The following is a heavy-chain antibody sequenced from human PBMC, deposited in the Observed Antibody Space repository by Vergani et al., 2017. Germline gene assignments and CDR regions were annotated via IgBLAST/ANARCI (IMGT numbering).Heavy chain of an antibody. J-gene: IGHJ5*02. CDR1: GFTFNQYG. D-gene: IGHD1-14*01. V-gene: IGHV3-33*01. Sequence: QVQLVESGGGVVQPGRSLRLSCAASGFTFNQYGMHWVRQAAGKGLEWVAVTWYDGNNKQYADSVKGRFTISRDNSKSTMCLQMNSLRDEDTGVYYCARDLRLLYNRFDPWGQGTLVTVSS. CDR2: TWYDGNNK. CDR3: ARDLRLLYNRFDP.